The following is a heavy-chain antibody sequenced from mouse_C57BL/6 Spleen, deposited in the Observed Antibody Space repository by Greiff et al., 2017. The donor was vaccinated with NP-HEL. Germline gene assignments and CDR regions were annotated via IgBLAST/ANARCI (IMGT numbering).Heavy chain of an antibody. J-gene: IGHJ3*01. D-gene: IGHD1-1*01. CDR2: IHPNSGST. V-gene: IGHV1-64*01. Sequence: QVQLQQSGAELVKPGASVKLSCKASGYTFTSYWMHWVKQRPGQGLEWIGMIHPNSGSTNYNEKFKSKATLTVDKSSSTAYMQLSSLTSEYSEVYYCAREGYLGSSYGFDYWGQGTLVTVSA. CDR3: AREGYLGSSYGFDY. CDR1: GYTFTSYW.